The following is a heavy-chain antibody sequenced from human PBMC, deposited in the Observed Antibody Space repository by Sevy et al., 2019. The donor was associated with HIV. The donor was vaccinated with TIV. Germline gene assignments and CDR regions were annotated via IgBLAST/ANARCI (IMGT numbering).Heavy chain of an antibody. D-gene: IGHD3-22*01. J-gene: IGHJ2*01. CDR2: ISYDGSNK. CDR3: AREPIFYDSSGYPSWYFDL. V-gene: IGHV3-30-3*01. Sequence: GGSLRLSCAASGFTFSSYAMHWVRQAPGKGLEWVAVISYDGSNKYYADSVKGRFTITRDNSKNTLYLQMNSLGAEDTAAYYCAREPIFYDSSGYPSWYFDLWGRGTLVTVSS. CDR1: GFTFSSYA.